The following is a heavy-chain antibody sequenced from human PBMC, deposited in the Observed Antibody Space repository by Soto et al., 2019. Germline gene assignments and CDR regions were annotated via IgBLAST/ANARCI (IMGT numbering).Heavy chain of an antibody. CDR3: AREVRGSRDAYDI. CDR2: IYYSGST. CDR1: GGSLSSYY. Sequence: QVQLQESGPGLVKPSETLSLTCTVSGGSLSSYYWSWIRQPPGKGLEWIGYIYYSGSTNYNPSLKSRVTISVDTSKNQFSLKLSSVTAADTAVYYCAREVRGSRDAYDIWGQGTMVTVSS. D-gene: IGHD3-10*01. V-gene: IGHV4-59*01. J-gene: IGHJ3*02.